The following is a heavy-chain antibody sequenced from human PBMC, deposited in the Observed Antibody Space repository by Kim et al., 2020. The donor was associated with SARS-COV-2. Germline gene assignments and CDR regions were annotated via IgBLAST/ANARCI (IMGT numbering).Heavy chain of an antibody. D-gene: IGHD6-19*01. V-gene: IGHV3-7*01. CDR1: GFTFSNYW. CDR3: ARAYSSGWDTSF. CDR2: IKQDGSEE. Sequence: GGSLRLSCAASGFTFSNYWMTWVRQAPGKGLEWVANIKQDGSEENYVDSVKGRFTISRDNAKDSVYLQVNSLRAEDTAVYHCARAYSSGWDTSFWGQGTLVTVSS. J-gene: IGHJ4*02.